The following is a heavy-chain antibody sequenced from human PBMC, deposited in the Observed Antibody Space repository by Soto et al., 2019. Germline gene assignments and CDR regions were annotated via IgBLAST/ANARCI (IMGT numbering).Heavy chain of an antibody. CDR1: GFTFSSYA. V-gene: IGHV3-23*01. Sequence: GGSLRLSCAAPGFTFSSYAMSWVRQAPGKGLEWVSAISGSGGSTYYADSVKGRFTISRDNSKNTLYLQMNSLRAEDTAVYYCAKDYDFWSGQLDYWGQGTLVTVSS. J-gene: IGHJ4*02. CDR3: AKDYDFWSGQLDY. D-gene: IGHD3-3*01. CDR2: ISGSGGST.